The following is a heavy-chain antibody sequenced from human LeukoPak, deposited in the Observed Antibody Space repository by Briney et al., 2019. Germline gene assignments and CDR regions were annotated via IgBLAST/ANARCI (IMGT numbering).Heavy chain of an antibody. J-gene: IGHJ6*03. V-gene: IGHV1-69*01. CDR1: GGTFSSYA. Sequence: SVKVSWKASGGTFSSYAISWVRQAPGQGLEWMGGIIPIFGTANYAQKFQGRVTITADESTSTAYMELSSLRSEDTAVYYCARDRGVVVPAAPTDYYYMDVWGKGTTVTVSS. CDR2: IIPIFGTA. D-gene: IGHD2-2*01. CDR3: ARDRGVVVPAAPTDYYYMDV.